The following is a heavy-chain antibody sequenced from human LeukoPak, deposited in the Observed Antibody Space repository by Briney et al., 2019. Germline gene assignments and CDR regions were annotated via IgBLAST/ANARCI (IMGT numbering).Heavy chain of an antibody. CDR1: GFTFSSYT. V-gene: IGHV3-21*01. Sequence: GGSLRLSCAASGFTFSSYTMHWIRQAPGKGLEWVSSISGSNSYIFYADSVKGRFTVSRDNAKDSLYLQMNSLRAEDTAVYYCARALATLTYEGYWGQGTLVTVSS. CDR2: ISGSNSYI. J-gene: IGHJ4*02. D-gene: IGHD3-3*01. CDR3: ARALATLTYEGY.